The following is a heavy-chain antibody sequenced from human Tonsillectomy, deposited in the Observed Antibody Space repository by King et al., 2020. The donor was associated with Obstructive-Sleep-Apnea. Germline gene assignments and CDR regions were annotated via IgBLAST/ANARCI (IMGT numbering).Heavy chain of an antibody. V-gene: IGHV4-38-2*02. J-gene: IGHJ4*02. D-gene: IGHD1-20*01. Sequence: LQLQESGPGLVKPSETLSLTCTVSGYSINSGYYWGWIRQPPGKGLEWIGSIYHSGSTYYNPSLKGRVPISVEQSKNQISLKLSSVTAADTAVYYCARAAGDPYNWNQDFDYWGQGTLVTVSS. CDR1: GYSINSGYY. CDR3: ARAAGDPYNWNQDFDY. CDR2: IYHSGST.